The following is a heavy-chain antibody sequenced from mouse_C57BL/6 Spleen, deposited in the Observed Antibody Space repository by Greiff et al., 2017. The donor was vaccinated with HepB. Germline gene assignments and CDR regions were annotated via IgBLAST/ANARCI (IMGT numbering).Heavy chain of an antibody. CDR1: GYTFTDYY. D-gene: IGHD2-2*01. V-gene: IGHV1-19*01. Sequence: VQLQQSGPVLVKPGASVKLSCKASGYTFTDYYMNWVKQSHGKSLEWIGVINPYNGGTSYNQKFKGKATLTVDKSSSTAYMELNSLTSEDSAVYYCARGNYGYDEYYFDYWGQGTTLTVSS. J-gene: IGHJ2*01. CDR3: ARGNYGYDEYYFDY. CDR2: INPYNGGT.